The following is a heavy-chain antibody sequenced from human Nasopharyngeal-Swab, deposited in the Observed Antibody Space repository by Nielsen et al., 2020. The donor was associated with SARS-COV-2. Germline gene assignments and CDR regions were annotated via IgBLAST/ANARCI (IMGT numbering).Heavy chain of an antibody. D-gene: IGHD3-10*01. J-gene: IGHJ4*02. V-gene: IGHV3-53*01. CDR3: ARVDLALSNYFDY. CDR1: GFTVGRNF. Sequence: GGSLRLSCAASGFTVGRNFMSWVRQAPGKGLEWVSFISSDDSPQYADSVKGRFTISRHTSENSLYLHMNSLTAEDTAIYYCARVDLALSNYFDYWGQGTLVTVSS. CDR2: ISSDDSP.